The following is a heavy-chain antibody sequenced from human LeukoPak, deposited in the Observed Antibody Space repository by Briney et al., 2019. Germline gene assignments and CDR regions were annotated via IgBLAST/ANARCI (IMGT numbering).Heavy chain of an antibody. Sequence: SETLSLTCTVSGGSISSYYWSWIRQPAGKGLEWIGRIYTSGSTNYNPSPKSRVTISVDRSKNQFSLKLSSVTAADTAVYYCARTRLYNWFDPWGQGTLVTVSS. CDR2: IYTSGST. V-gene: IGHV4-4*07. CDR3: ARTRLYNWFDP. J-gene: IGHJ5*02. CDR1: GGSISSYY. D-gene: IGHD2/OR15-2a*01.